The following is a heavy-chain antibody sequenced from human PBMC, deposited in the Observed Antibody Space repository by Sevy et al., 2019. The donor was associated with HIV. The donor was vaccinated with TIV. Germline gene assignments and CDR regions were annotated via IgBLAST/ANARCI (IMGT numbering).Heavy chain of an antibody. Sequence: GGSLRLSCAASGFTFSSYAMHWVRQAPGKGLEWVAVISYDGSNKYYADSVKGRFTISRDNSKNTLYLQMNSLRAEDKAVYYSARGGRGDQAYYYGMDVWGQGTTVTVSS. CDR3: ARGGRGDQAYYYGMDV. D-gene: IGHD3-16*01. CDR2: ISYDGSNK. J-gene: IGHJ6*02. V-gene: IGHV3-30-3*01. CDR1: GFTFSSYA.